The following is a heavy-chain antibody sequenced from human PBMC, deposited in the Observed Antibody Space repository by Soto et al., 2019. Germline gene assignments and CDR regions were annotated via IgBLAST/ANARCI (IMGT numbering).Heavy chain of an antibody. Sequence: QVQLQESGPRLVKPSETLSLTCTVSGGSIGSYYWIWIRQSAGKGLEWIGRIFISGSTNYNPSLNSRVTMSVDTSKNQFSLKLSSVTAADTAVYYCASALLDYGDYYFDSWGQGTLVTVSS. V-gene: IGHV4-4*07. CDR1: GGSIGSYY. CDR2: IFISGST. D-gene: IGHD4-17*01. J-gene: IGHJ4*02. CDR3: ASALLDYGDYYFDS.